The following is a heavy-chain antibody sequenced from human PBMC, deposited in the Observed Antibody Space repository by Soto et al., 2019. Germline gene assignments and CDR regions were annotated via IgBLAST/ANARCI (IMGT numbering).Heavy chain of an antibody. D-gene: IGHD3-22*01. J-gene: IGHJ4*02. V-gene: IGHV3-33*01. CDR1: GFVFSDFG. Sequence: QVHLVESGGGVIQPGKSLRLSCTASGFVFSDFGMHWVRRAPGKGLEWVALIWFDGSDQHYKDSVKGRFIISRDNSKNTLYLEISNLTVEDTAVYYCARDGAEDYYDSLEVALWGQGTLVTVSS. CDR2: IWFDGSDQ. CDR3: ARDGAEDYYDSLEVAL.